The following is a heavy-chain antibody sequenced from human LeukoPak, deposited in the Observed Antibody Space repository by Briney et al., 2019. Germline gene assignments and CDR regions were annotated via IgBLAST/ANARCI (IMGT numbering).Heavy chain of an antibody. V-gene: IGHV3-7*01. CDR1: GFTFSDYW. D-gene: IGHD2-21*02. Sequence: GGSLRLSCAASGFTFSDYWMTWVRQAPGEGLEWGAHINEDGTTKHYVDSVKGGFTISRDNAKRSLYLQMNSVRAEDTALYYCARGPSTVVTTRWGQATLVAVSS. CDR3: ARGPSTVVTTR. J-gene: IGHJ4*02. CDR2: INEDGTTK.